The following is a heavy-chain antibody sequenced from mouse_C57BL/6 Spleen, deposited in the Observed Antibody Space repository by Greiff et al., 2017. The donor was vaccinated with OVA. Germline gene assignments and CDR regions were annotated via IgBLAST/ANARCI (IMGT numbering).Heavy chain of an antibody. CDR1: GFTFSDYG. J-gene: IGHJ4*01. CDR3: ARGGFYYGDYYAMDY. V-gene: IGHV5-17*01. CDR2: ISSGSSTI. D-gene: IGHD1-1*01. Sequence: DVKLVESGGGLVKPGGSLKLSCAASGFTFSDYGMHWVRQAPEKGLEWVAYISSGSSTIYYADTVKGRFTISRDNAKNTLFLQMTSLRSEDTAMYYCARGGFYYGDYYAMDYWGQGTSVTVSS.